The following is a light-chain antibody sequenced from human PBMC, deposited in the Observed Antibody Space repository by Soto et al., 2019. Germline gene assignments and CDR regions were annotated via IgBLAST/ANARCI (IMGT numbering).Light chain of an antibody. CDR1: QSVSSDS. CDR3: QHYDNTPPSVT. Sequence: EIVLTQSTDTLSLSPGERATLSCRASQSVSSDSLVWYQQKPGLPPRLLIYGASRRATGIPDRFSGSGSGTDFILTISRLEPEDFAVYYCQHYDNTPPSVTFGPGTKVDI. J-gene: IGKJ3*01. CDR2: GAS. V-gene: IGKV3-20*01.